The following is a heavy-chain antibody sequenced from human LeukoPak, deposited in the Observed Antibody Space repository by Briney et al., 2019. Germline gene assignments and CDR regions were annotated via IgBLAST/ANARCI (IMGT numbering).Heavy chain of an antibody. CDR1: GFTFSHYA. Sequence: GGSLRLSCAASGFTFSHYAVSWVRQTPGRGLEWVSSVSGSGGSTYYAGSVKGRFTISRDNSRNTLYLQMNSLRAEDTAVYYCAKDYERAGPLGMMGAPGYFDYWGQGTLVTVSS. CDR2: VSGSGGST. V-gene: IGHV3-23*01. J-gene: IGHJ4*02. D-gene: IGHD1-26*01. CDR3: AKDYERAGPLGMMGAPGYFDY.